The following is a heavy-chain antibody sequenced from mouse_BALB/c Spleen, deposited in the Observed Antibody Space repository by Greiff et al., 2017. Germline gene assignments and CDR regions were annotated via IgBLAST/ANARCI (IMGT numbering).Heavy chain of an antibody. J-gene: IGHJ4*01. CDR3: AREAAMDY. CDR1: GFTFTDYY. V-gene: IGHV7-3*02. Sequence: EVQVVESGGGLVQPGGSLRLSCATSGFTFTDYYMSWVRQPPGKALEWLGFIRNKANGYTTEYSASVKGRFTISRDNSQSILYLQMNTLRAEDSAAYYCAREAAMDYWGQGTSVTVSS. CDR2: IRNKANGYTT.